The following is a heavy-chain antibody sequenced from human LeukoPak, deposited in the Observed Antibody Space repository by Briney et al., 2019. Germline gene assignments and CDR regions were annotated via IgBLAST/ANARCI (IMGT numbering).Heavy chain of an antibody. CDR1: GISLSNYG. Sequence: GGSLTLSCPVYGISLSNYGMRWVRQAAGKGVEWVACIRVSGGSTNYADSAKGSITLSTHNTKSTLFLQMNSLRAAETAVYFCAKRGVVIRFILVGVRKEAYYFDSWGQGALVTVSS. CDR3: AKRGVVIRFILVGVRKEAYYFDS. V-gene: IGHV3-23*01. CDR2: IRVSGGST. J-gene: IGHJ4*02. D-gene: IGHD2-21*01.